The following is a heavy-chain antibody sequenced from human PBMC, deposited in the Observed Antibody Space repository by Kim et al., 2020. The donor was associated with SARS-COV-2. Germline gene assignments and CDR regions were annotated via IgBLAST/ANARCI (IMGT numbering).Heavy chain of an antibody. D-gene: IGHD6-6*01. V-gene: IGHV7-4-1*02. CDR3: ARSASYSSSSEFDY. J-gene: IGHJ4*02. Sequence: YAQGFTGRFVFSLDTSVSPAYLQISSLKAEDTAVYYCARSASYSSSSEFDYWGQGTLVTVSS.